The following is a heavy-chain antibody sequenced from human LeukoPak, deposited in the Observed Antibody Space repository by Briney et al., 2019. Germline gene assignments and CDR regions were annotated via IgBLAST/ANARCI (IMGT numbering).Heavy chain of an antibody. CDR1: GFTFSSYA. V-gene: IGHV3-23*01. CDR2: ISGGGGST. CDR3: AKAFRGSGSYYYDY. Sequence: PGGSLRLSCAASGFTFSSYAMSWVRQAPGKGLEWVSAISGGGGSTYYADSVKGRFTISRDNSKNTLYLQMNSLRAEDTAVYYCAKAFRGSGSYYYDYWGQGTLVTVSS. J-gene: IGHJ4*02. D-gene: IGHD3-10*01.